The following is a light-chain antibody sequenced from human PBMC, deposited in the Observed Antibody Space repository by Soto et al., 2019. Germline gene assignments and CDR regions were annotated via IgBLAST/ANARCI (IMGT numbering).Light chain of an antibody. V-gene: IGKV1-5*03. CDR1: QTISSW. CDR2: KAS. CDR3: QHYNSYSEA. Sequence: DIQMTQSHSTLSGSVGDRVTITCPASQTISSWLAWYQQKPGKAPKLLIYKASTLKSGVPSRFSGSGSGTEFTLTISSLQPDDFATYYCQHYNSYSEAFGQGTKVDI. J-gene: IGKJ1*01.